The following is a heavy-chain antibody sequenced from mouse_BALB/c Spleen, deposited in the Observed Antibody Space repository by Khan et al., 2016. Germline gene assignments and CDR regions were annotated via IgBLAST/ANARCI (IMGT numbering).Heavy chain of an antibody. CDR3: MRGNDYDVYFDY. Sequence: EVQLVESGGGLVQPKGSLKLSCAASGFTFNIYAMNWVRQAPGKGLEWVARIRSKSNNYATYYVDSVKDRFTISRDDSQSMLYLQMNNLKTGDTAMYYCMRGNDYDVYFDYWGQGIPLTVSS. D-gene: IGHD2-4*01. CDR1: GFTFNIYA. J-gene: IGHJ2*01. V-gene: IGHV10-1*02. CDR2: IRSKSNNYAT.